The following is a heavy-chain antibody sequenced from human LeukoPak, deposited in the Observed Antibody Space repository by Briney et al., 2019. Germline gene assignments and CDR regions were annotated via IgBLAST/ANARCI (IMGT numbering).Heavy chain of an antibody. J-gene: IGHJ4*02. V-gene: IGHV3-53*04. CDR3: SRVRTSRGWPFDY. Sequence: GGSLRLSCAASGFTVNSNYMSWVRQAPGKGLEWVSVFYSGGNTYYPDSVTGRFTVSTHDSKNALYLQMNSLRADDTAVYYCSRVRTSRGWPFDYWGQGTLVTVSS. CDR2: FYSGGNT. CDR1: GFTVNSNY. D-gene: IGHD6-19*01.